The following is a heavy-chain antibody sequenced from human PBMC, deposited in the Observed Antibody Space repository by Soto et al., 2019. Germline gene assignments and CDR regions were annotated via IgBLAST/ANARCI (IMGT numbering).Heavy chain of an antibody. J-gene: IGHJ4*02. D-gene: IGHD3-10*01. CDR1: GDSIRDSF. CDR2: VHHTGNT. Sequence: SETLSLTCTVSGDSIRDSFWSWVRQPPGKGLEWIGLVHHTGNTNYNPSLEARVTMLIDASANHFSLTLASVTPADAAIYYCARGREDHVDHHFGHLFDSWGQGTLVTVSS. V-gene: IGHV4-59*01. CDR3: ARGREDHVDHHFGHLFDS.